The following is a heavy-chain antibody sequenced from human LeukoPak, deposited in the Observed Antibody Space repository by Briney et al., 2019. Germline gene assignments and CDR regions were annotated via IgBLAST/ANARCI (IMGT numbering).Heavy chain of an antibody. Sequence: GGSLRLSCAPSGFTFISYDMHGVREAPGKGLEGVAVIRYDGSREYYADSVKGRFTIYRDNSKKSLYLQMNSLRAEDTAVYYCAKDAATRFDFWSGLAYWGQGALVTVSS. CDR1: GFTFISYD. J-gene: IGHJ4*02. D-gene: IGHD3-3*01. CDR2: IRYDGSRE. V-gene: IGHV3-30*02. CDR3: AKDAATRFDFWSGLAY.